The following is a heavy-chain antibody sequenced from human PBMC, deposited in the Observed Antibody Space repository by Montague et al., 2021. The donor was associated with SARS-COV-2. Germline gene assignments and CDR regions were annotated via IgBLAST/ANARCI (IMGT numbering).Heavy chain of an antibody. J-gene: IGHJ4*02. Sequence: SLRLSCAASGFSFSAVWMSWVRQAPGRGLEWVATINQDGTFRDYLDSLRGRFTTSRDNAEKSLYLQMNSLRADDTAVYYCVRHTDFWGQGTLVTVSS. CDR2: INQDGTFR. CDR3: VRHTDF. CDR1: GFSFSAVW. V-gene: IGHV3-7*01.